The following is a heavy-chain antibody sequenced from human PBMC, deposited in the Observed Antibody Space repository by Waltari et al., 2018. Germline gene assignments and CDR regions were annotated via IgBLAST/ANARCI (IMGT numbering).Heavy chain of an antibody. V-gene: IGHV3-21*01. Sequence: EVQLVESGGGLVKPGGSLRLSCAASGFTFSSYSMNWVRQAPGKGLEWVSSISSSSSYIYYADSVKGRFTISRDNAKNSRYLQMNSLRAEDTAVYYCARDEPGYSSGWYTPSGYYGMDVWGQGTTVTVSS. J-gene: IGHJ6*02. CDR3: ARDEPGYSSGWYTPSGYYGMDV. D-gene: IGHD6-19*01. CDR1: GFTFSSYS. CDR2: ISSSSSYI.